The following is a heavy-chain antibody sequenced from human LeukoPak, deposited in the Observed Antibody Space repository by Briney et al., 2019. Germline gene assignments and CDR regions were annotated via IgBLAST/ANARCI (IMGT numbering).Heavy chain of an antibody. Sequence: SETLSLNCTVSGYSISSGYYWGWIRQPPGKGLEWIGMIYHSGSTYYNPSLKSRVTILVDTSKNQFSLKLSSVTAADTAVYYCARSFAGATPYFDYWGQGTLVTVSS. D-gene: IGHD1-26*01. V-gene: IGHV4-38-2*02. CDR2: IYHSGST. CDR3: ARSFAGATPYFDY. J-gene: IGHJ4*02. CDR1: GYSISSGYY.